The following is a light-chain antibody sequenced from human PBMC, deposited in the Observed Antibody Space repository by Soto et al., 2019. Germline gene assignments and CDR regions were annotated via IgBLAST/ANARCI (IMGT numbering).Light chain of an antibody. CDR2: EVS. CDR3: SSYTSSSTYV. V-gene: IGLV2-14*01. Sequence: QSVLTQPASVSGSPGQSITISCTGTSSDVGGYRYVSWYQQHPGKAPKLLIYEVSNRPSGVSNRFSGSKSGNTASLTISGVQAEDEADYYCSSYTSSSTYVFGTGTKVTVL. J-gene: IGLJ1*01. CDR1: SSDVGGYRY.